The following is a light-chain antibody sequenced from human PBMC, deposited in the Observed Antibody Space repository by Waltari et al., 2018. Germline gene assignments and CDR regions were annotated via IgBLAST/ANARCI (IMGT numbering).Light chain of an antibody. J-gene: IGLJ3*02. CDR2: VNSDGSH. CDR3: QTGGHGTWV. V-gene: IGLV4-69*01. CDR1: SGHSSNV. Sequence: QLVLTQSPSASASLGASVKLTCTLSSGHSSNVIAWLQQQPEKVPRYLMKVNSDGSHNKGDEIPDRFSGSSSGAERYLTISSLQSEDEADYYCQTGGHGTWVFGGGTKLTVL.